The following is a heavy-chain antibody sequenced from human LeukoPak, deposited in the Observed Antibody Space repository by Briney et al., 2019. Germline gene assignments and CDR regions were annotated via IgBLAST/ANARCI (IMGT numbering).Heavy chain of an antibody. J-gene: IGHJ4*02. CDR2: INPNSGGT. D-gene: IGHD1-7*01. Sequence: ASVKVSFKASGYTFTGYYMHWVRQAPGQGLEWMGWINPNSGGTSYAQKFQGRVTMTRDTSISTAYLELSRLRSDDTAVYYCARVYNWNYSDYWGQGTLVTVSS. V-gene: IGHV1-2*02. CDR3: ARVYNWNYSDY. CDR1: GYTFTGYY.